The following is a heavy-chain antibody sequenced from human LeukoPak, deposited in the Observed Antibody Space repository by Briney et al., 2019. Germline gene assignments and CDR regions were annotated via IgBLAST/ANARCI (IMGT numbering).Heavy chain of an antibody. CDR2: IYYSGRT. CDR3: ARTTVVRYYYYYYMDV. V-gene: IGHV4-59*01. Sequence: PSETLSLTCTVSGGSISSYYWSWIRQPPGKGLEWIGYIYYSGRTNYNPSLKSRVTISVDTSKNQFSLKLSSVTAADTAVYHCARTTVVRYYYYYYMDVWGKGTTVTVSS. CDR1: GGSISSYY. D-gene: IGHD4-23*01. J-gene: IGHJ6*03.